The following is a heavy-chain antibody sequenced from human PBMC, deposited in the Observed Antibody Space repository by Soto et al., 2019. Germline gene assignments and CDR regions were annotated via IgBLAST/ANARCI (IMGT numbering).Heavy chain of an antibody. CDR2: VYWNDAK. V-gene: IGHV2-5*01. Sequence: SGPTLVNPTQTLTLTCTCSGFSLSTSQVGVGWIRQPPGKALEWLAHVYWNDAKYYSLSLKTRLTITKDTSKNHVVLTMTNMDPVDTATYVCAHLNTRGYYFDYWGQGALVTVSS. CDR1: GFSLSTSQVG. J-gene: IGHJ4*02. CDR3: AHLNTRGYYFDY.